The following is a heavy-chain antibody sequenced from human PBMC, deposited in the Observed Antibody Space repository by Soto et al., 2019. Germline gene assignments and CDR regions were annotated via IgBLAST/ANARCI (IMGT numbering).Heavy chain of an antibody. J-gene: IGHJ4*02. V-gene: IGHV3-13*01. D-gene: IGHD4-17*01. CDR3: ARESAYDYWDGGLDL. CDR2: IGTAGDT. Sequence: GGSLRLSCAASGFTFSSYDMHWVRQATGKGLEWVSAIGTAGDTYYPGSVKGRFTISRENAKNSLYLQMNSLRAEDTAVYYCARESAYDYWDGGLDLWGQGTPVTVSS. CDR1: GFTFSSYD.